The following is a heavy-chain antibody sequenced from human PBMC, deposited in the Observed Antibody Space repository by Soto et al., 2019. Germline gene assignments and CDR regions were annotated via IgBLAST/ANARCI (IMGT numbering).Heavy chain of an antibody. Sequence: QVQVVQSGGEVKKPGASVKVSCKASGYTFLSYGISWVRQAPGQGLEWMGWISAKNGDTKYAQKVQGRVTMTTDTSTSTAYMEMMSLRSDDTAVYYCARGGRWLQLFFYYGMDVCGQGTTVTVSS. D-gene: IGHD5-12*01. J-gene: IGHJ6*02. CDR1: GYTFLSYG. CDR2: ISAKNGDT. CDR3: ARGGRWLQLFFYYGMDV. V-gene: IGHV1-18*01.